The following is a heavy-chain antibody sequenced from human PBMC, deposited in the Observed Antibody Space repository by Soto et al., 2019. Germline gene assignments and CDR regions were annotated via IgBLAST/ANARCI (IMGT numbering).Heavy chain of an antibody. D-gene: IGHD6-6*01. Sequence: QVHSLTCSISDNRPTSKSAAWNWTSQFPSRGLEWLGRTYYRSKWYNDYAVSVKSRITINPDTSKNQFSLQLNSVTPEDTAVYYCARDRKQLDYFDYWGQGTLVTVSS. CDR3: ARDRKQLDYFDY. V-gene: IGHV6-1*01. CDR1: DNRPTSKSAA. CDR2: TYYRSKWYN. J-gene: IGHJ4*02.